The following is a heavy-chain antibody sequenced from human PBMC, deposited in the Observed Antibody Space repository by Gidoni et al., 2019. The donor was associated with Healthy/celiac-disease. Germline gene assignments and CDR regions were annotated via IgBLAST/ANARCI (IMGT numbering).Heavy chain of an antibody. D-gene: IGHD3-22*01. J-gene: IGHJ4*02. CDR3: ARGTRMDYYDSSGYYRYFDY. V-gene: IGHV3-53*01. CDR1: GFTVSRTY. Sequence: EVLLVDSGGGWIQPGGSLSLSCASSGFTVSRTYMRWVRQAPGQGLGRVSVIYSGGSTYYADSVKGRFTITRDNSKNTLYLQMNSLRAEDTAVYYCARGTRMDYYDSSGYYRYFDYWGQGTLVTVSS. CDR2: IYSGGST.